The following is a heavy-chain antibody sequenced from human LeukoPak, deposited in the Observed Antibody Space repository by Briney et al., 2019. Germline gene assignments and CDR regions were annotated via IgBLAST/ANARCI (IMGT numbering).Heavy chain of an antibody. D-gene: IGHD6-25*01. CDR3: ARGSAVPDY. CDR1: GFTVSSNY. J-gene: IGHJ4*02. Sequence: GGSLRLSCAASGFTVSSNYMSWVRQAPGKGLDFISYISTSGSTIYYADSVKGRFTISRDNAKNSLYLQMNSLRAEDTAVYYCARGSAVPDYWGQGTLVTVSS. V-gene: IGHV3-11*01. CDR2: ISTSGSTI.